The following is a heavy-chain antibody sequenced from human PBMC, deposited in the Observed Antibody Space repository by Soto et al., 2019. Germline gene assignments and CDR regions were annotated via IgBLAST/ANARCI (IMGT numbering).Heavy chain of an antibody. CDR2: IIPIFGTS. V-gene: IGHV1-69*06. J-gene: IGHJ2*01. Sequence: QVQLVQSEAEVRKPGSSVRVSCKPSGGTFSTYPIAWLRQAPGQGLEWMGEIIPIFGTSNSALNFKDRVTISADRSATTAYMELSSHKSEATAVYYSARECYTSTWNKIPYFGRWGRGTLDTVSS. CDR3: ARECYTSTWNKIPYFGR. D-gene: IGHD2-8*01. CDR1: GGTFSTYP.